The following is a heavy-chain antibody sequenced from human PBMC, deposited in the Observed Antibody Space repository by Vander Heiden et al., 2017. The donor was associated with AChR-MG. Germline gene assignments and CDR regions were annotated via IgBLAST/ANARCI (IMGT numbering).Heavy chain of an antibody. V-gene: IGHV1-18*01. Sequence: QVQLVQSGAELKKPGASVKVSCKASGYTLTSYGLSWVRPAPGQGLEWTGWLSAYNGSTDYAQKLQGRVTMTTDTSKSTTYMELRSMRSDDTAVYYCARDLGVAQVAGAMDAWGKGTTVTVSS. J-gene: IGHJ6*03. CDR2: LSAYNGST. D-gene: IGHD6-19*01. CDR1: GYTLTSYG. CDR3: ARDLGVAQVAGAMDA.